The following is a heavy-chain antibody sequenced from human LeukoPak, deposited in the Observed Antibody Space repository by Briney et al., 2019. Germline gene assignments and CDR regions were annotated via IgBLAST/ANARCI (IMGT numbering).Heavy chain of an antibody. V-gene: IGHV3-7*03. CDR3: ASGGIYYGAAFDF. J-gene: IGHJ4*02. CDR1: GFSFTTYW. CDR2: IKQDGTEK. Sequence: GGSLRLSCAASGFSFTTYWMSWVRQAPGKGLEWVANIKQDGTEKYYVDSVKGRFTISRDNAKNSLYLQMNSLRAEDTALYYCASGGIYYGAAFDFWGQGTLVTVSS. D-gene: IGHD1-26*01.